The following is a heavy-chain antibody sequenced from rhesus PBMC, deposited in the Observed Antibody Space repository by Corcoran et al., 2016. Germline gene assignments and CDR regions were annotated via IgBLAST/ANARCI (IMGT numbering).Heavy chain of an antibody. CDR1: GYSFTSYW. CDR2: IDPSDSDT. V-gene: IGHV5-2*01. J-gene: IGHJ4*01. CDR3: AKESRSYYFDY. Sequence: EVQLVQSGAEVKRPGESLKISCKTSGYSFTSYWTSWVRQMPGKGLEWMGAIDPSDSDTRYSPSFQGQVTISADKSISTTYLQWSSLKASDSATYYCAKESRSYYFDYWGQGVLVTVSS.